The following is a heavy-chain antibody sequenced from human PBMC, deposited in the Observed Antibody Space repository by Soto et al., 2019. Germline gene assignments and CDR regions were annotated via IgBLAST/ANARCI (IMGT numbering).Heavy chain of an antibody. J-gene: IGHJ4*02. CDR1: GFTFSSYA. D-gene: IGHD3-16*01. CDR2: ISGSGGST. Sequence: EVQLLESGGCMVQPGGSLRLSCAASGFTFSSYAMSWVRQAPEKGLEWVSAISGSGGSTYYADSVKGRFTISRDNSKNTLYLQMNSLRAEDTAVYYCAKDRVQGGGERDDYWGQGTLVTVSS. V-gene: IGHV3-23*01. CDR3: AKDRVQGGGERDDY.